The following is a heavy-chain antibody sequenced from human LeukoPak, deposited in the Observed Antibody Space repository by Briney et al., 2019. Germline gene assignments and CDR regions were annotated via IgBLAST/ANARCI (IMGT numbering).Heavy chain of an antibody. Sequence: PGGPLRLSCAASGFTFSSYEMNWVRQAPGKGLEWVSYISSSGSTIYYAYSVKGRFTISRDNTKNSLYLQMNNLRAEDTAVYYCARGFRRSDYWGQGTLVTVSS. CDR3: ARGFRRSDY. CDR2: ISSSGSTI. V-gene: IGHV3-48*03. CDR1: GFTFSSYE. J-gene: IGHJ4*02.